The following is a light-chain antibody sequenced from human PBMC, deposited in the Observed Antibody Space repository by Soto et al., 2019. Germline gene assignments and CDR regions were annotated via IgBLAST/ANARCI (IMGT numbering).Light chain of an antibody. J-gene: IGKJ3*01. V-gene: IGKV2-28*01. Sequence: DIVMTQSPPSLSVTPGVPASISCRSSQSLLHSDGYTYVDWYVQRPGQSPQLLIYLGSNRASGVPDRLSGSGSGTDFTLKISKVESEDVGIYYCMQVLHTPFSFGPGTKVDFK. CDR2: LGS. CDR3: MQVLHTPFS. CDR1: QSLLHSDGYTY.